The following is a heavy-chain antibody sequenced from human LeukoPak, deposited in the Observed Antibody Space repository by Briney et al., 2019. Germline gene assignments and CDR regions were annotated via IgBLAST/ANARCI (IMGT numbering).Heavy chain of an antibody. V-gene: IGHV4-30-2*01. CDR3: ARGGVYTGIDV. D-gene: IGHD2-2*02. J-gene: IGHJ6*02. CDR2: IFHSGVT. Sequence: PSQTLSLTCGVSGGSINVGGYSWNWIRQPPGKGLEWIGNIFHSGVTYYKPSLRSRVAISLDRSKNQVSHNVTSVTAADTAVYYCARGGVYTGIDVWGQGTTVIVSS. CDR1: GGSINVGGYS.